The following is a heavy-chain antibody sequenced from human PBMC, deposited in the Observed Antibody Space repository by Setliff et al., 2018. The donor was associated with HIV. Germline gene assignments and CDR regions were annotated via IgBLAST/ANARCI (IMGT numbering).Heavy chain of an antibody. J-gene: IGHJ3*02. CDR3: VRDLDYSRGRSDAFDI. CDR2: IYTNGST. CDR1: GGSISSYS. Sequence: SETLSLTCTVSGGSISSYSWSWIRQPPGKGLEWIGYIYTNGSTNYNPSRRSRVAISVDSSRNQFSLRLTSVTAADTAVYYCVRDLDYSRGRSDAFDIWGQGTMVTVSS. V-gene: IGHV4-4*08. D-gene: IGHD6-19*01.